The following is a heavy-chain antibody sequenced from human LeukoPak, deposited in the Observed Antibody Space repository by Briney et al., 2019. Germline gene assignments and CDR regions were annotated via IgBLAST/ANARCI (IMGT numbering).Heavy chain of an antibody. CDR1: GFTFSSYA. CDR2: ISYDGSNK. D-gene: IGHD3-22*01. J-gene: IGHJ4*02. CDR3: ARDLDSSGRSGPHDY. Sequence: GGSLRLSCAASGFTFSSYAMHWVRQAPGKGLEWVAVISYDGSNKYYADSVKGRFTISRDNSKNTLYLQMNSLRAEDTAVYYCARDLDSSGRSGPHDYWGQGTLVTVSS. V-gene: IGHV3-30-3*01.